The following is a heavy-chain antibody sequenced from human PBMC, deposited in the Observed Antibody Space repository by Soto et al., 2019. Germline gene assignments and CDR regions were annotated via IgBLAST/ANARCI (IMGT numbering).Heavy chain of an antibody. Sequence: TLSLTCTVSGGSINSGDYYWSWIRQPPGKGLEWIGYIYYSGSTYYNPSLKSRVTISVDTSKNQFSLKLSSVTAADTAVYYCARYYDILTGYNIGFDYWGQGTLVTVSS. J-gene: IGHJ4*02. CDR3: ARYYDILTGYNIGFDY. CDR1: GGSINSGDYY. V-gene: IGHV4-30-4*01. D-gene: IGHD3-9*01. CDR2: IYYSGST.